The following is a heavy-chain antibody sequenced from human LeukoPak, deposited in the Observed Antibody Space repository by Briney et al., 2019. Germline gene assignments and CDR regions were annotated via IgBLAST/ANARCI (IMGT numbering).Heavy chain of an antibody. D-gene: IGHD5-18*01. Sequence: PGGALRLYCAASGFTFSSYWMSWVRQAPGKGLEWVATIKQDGSEKYYVDSVKGRFTISRDNAKNSLYLQMNSLRAEDTAVYYCARVLWIQLWFFDYWGQGTLVTVSS. CDR2: IKQDGSEK. V-gene: IGHV3-7*03. CDR3: ARVLWIQLWFFDY. J-gene: IGHJ4*02. CDR1: GFTFSSYW.